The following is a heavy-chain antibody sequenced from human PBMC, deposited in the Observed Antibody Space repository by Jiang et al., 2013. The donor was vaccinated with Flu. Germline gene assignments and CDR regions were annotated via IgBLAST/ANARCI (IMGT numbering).Heavy chain of an antibody. CDR2: IVVGSGKT. D-gene: IGHD2-15*01. Sequence: SGAEVKKPGTSLKVSCKASGFTFISSVVQWVRQARGQPLEWMGRIVVGSGKTNYAQKFQERVTINRDMSTSTAYMELSSLRSEDTAVYYCAAAPIETRAGYHFYYGLDVWGKGPRSSSPQ. CDR1: GFTFISSV. J-gene: IGHJ6*04. CDR3: AAAPIETRAGYHFYYGLDV. V-gene: IGHV1-58*01.